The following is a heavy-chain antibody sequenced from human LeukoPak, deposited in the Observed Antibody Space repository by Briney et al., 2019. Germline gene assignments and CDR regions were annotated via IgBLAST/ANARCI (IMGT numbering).Heavy chain of an antibody. CDR2: ISAYNGNT. Sequence: ASVKVSCKASGYTFTSYGISRVRQAPGQGLEWMGWISAYNGNTNYAQKLQGRVTMTTDTSTSTAYMELRSLRSDDTAVYYCARVPGIAAAGTLGRTGWFDPWGQGTLVTVSS. V-gene: IGHV1-18*01. CDR3: ARVPGIAAAGTLGRTGWFDP. CDR1: GYTFTSYG. J-gene: IGHJ5*02. D-gene: IGHD6-13*01.